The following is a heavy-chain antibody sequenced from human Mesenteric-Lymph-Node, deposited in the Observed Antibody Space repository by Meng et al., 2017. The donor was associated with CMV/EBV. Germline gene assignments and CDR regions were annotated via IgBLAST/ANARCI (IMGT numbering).Heavy chain of an antibody. Sequence: SETLSLTCTVSGGSISSSSYYWGWIRQPPGKGLEWIGSIYYSGSTYYNPSLKSRVTISVDTSKNQFSLKLSSVTAADTAVYYCARDLVDIVAYDAFDIWGQGTMVTVSS. CDR2: IYYSGST. CDR3: ARDLVDIVAYDAFDI. D-gene: IGHD5-12*01. V-gene: IGHV4-39*07. J-gene: IGHJ3*02. CDR1: GGSISSSSYY.